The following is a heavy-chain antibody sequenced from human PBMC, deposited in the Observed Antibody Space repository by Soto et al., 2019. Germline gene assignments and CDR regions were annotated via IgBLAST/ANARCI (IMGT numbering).Heavy chain of an antibody. Sequence: PGESLKISCKGSGYSFTNYWIGWVRQMPGKGLEWMGVVFLGDSDTRYSPSFQGQVTISADKSIGTASLQWSSLKASDAAMYYCAAYDGSGYLDSWGQGTLVTVSS. J-gene: IGHJ4*02. V-gene: IGHV5-51*01. CDR2: VFLGDSDT. CDR3: AAYDGSGYLDS. D-gene: IGHD3-22*01. CDR1: GYSFTNYW.